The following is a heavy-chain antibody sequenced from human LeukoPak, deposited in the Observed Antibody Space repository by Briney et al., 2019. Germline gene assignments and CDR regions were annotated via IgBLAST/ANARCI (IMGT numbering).Heavy chain of an antibody. J-gene: IGHJ6*02. D-gene: IGHD5-18*01. Sequence: GGSLRLSCAASGFTFSSYSMNWVRQAPGKGLEWVSSISSSSSYIYYADSVKGRFTISRDNAENSLYLQMNSLRAEDTAVYYCAREDTAMAPYGMGVWGQGTMVTVSS. V-gene: IGHV3-21*01. CDR3: AREDTAMAPYGMGV. CDR1: GFTFSSYS. CDR2: ISSSSSYI.